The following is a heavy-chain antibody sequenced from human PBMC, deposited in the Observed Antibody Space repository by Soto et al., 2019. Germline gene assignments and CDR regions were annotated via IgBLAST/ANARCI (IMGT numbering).Heavy chain of an antibody. Sequence: TGGSLRLSCAASGFTFSSYGMHWVRQAPGKGLEWVAVIWYDGSNKYYGDSVKGRFTISRDNAKNTLYLQMTSLRAEDTAVYFCARATAIPYYIDYWGRGTLVTVSS. V-gene: IGHV3-33*01. J-gene: IGHJ4*02. D-gene: IGHD2-21*02. CDR1: GFTFSSYG. CDR3: ARATAIPYYIDY. CDR2: IWYDGSNK.